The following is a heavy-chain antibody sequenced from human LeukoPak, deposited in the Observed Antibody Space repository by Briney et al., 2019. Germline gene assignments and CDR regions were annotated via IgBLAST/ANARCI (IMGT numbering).Heavy chain of an antibody. CDR2: IIPIFGTV. D-gene: IGHD3-10*01. CDR1: GGTFSSYA. V-gene: IGHV1-69*13. CDR3: ARDQGSMVRGLYEMNY. Sequence: SVKVSCKASGGTFSSYAISWVRQAPGQGLGWMGGIIPIFGTVNYAQKFQGRVTITADESTSTAYMELSSLRSEDTAVYYCARDQGSMVRGLYEMNYWGQGTLVTVSS. J-gene: IGHJ4*02.